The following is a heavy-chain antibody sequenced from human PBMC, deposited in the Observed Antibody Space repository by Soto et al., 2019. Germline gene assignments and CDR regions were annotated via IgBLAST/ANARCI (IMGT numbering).Heavy chain of an antibody. CDR1: GFTFSNYA. CDR3: AKRGDLGLYFDH. CDR2: TSYDGSND. D-gene: IGHD1-26*01. J-gene: IGHJ4*02. Sequence: QVLLVESGGGVVQPGRSLRLSCAASGFTFSNYAMHWVRQAPGKGLEWLAVTSYDGSNDYYADSVKGRFTISRDNSKNTLYLQLNSLRTEDTAVYYCAKRGDLGLYFDHWGQGTLVTVSS. V-gene: IGHV3-30*18.